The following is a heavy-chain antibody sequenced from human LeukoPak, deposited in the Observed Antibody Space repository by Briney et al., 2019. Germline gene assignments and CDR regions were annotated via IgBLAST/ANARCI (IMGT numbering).Heavy chain of an antibody. CDR2: ISGSGSAT. D-gene: IGHD2-21*02. Sequence: GGSLRLSCATSGFTFSDLYMSWIRQAPGKGLEWISYISGSGSATNYADSVKGRFTISRDNAGKSLYLQMNSLRADDTAVYYCVRTAGRDGGPNWGQGNLVTVSS. CDR1: GFTFSDLY. V-gene: IGHV3-11*01. CDR3: VRTAGRDGGPN. J-gene: IGHJ4*02.